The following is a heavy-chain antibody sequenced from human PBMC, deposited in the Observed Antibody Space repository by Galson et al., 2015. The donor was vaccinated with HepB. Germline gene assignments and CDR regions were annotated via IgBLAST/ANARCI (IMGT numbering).Heavy chain of an antibody. CDR3: ARVNLGYCSSTSCYPNYFDY. V-gene: IGHV3-11*01. Sequence: SLRLSCAASGFTFSDYYMSWIRQAPGKGLEWVSYISSSGSTIYYADSVKGRFTISRDNAKNSLYLQMNSLRAEDTAVYYCARVNLGYCSSTSCYPNYFDYWGQGTLVTVSS. J-gene: IGHJ4*02. CDR2: ISSSGSTI. CDR1: GFTFSDYY. D-gene: IGHD2-2*01.